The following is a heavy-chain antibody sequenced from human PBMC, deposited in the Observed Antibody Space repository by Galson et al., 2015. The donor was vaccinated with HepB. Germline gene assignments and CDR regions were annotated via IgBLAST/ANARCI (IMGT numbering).Heavy chain of an antibody. CDR2: IIPIFGTA. V-gene: IGHV1-69*13. CDR3: ASRGVEAARPPEGLDY. J-gene: IGHJ4*02. Sequence: SVKVSCKASGGTFSSYAISWVRQAPGQGLEWMGGIIPIFGTANYAQKFQGRVTITADESTSTAYMELSSLRSEDTAVYYCASRGVEAARPPEGLDYWARGPWSPSP. CDR1: GGTFSSYA. D-gene: IGHD6-6*01.